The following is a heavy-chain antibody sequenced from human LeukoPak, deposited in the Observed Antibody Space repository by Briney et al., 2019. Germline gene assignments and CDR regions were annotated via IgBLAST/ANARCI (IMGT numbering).Heavy chain of an antibody. CDR2: IYYSGST. CDR1: GGSISSSSYY. J-gene: IGHJ4*02. V-gene: IGHV4-39*07. D-gene: IGHD2-15*01. Sequence: SETLSLTCTVSGGSISSSSYYWGWIRQPPGKGLEWIGYIYYSGSTYYNPSLKSRVTISVDTSKNQFSLKLSSVTAADTAVYYCTRDVPRSGGYPDNWGQGTLVTVSS. CDR3: TRDVPRSGGYPDN.